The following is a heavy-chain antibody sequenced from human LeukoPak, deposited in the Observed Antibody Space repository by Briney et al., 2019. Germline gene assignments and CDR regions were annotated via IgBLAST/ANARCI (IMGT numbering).Heavy chain of an antibody. D-gene: IGHD3-10*01. Sequence: GGSLRLSCAASGFTFSSYEMNWVRQAPGKGLEWVSTISPSGGVTFYSDSVRGRFTISRDYSKDTLFLQMNSLRAEDTALYYCAKAHAPTMIRGVVSSDWGQGTLVTVSS. CDR1: GFTFSSYE. CDR2: ISPSGGVT. V-gene: IGHV3-23*01. CDR3: AKAHAPTMIRGVVSSD. J-gene: IGHJ4*02.